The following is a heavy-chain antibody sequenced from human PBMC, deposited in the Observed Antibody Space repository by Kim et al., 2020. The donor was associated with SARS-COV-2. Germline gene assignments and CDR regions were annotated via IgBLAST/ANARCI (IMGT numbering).Heavy chain of an antibody. CDR3: AKVGSGACVGGDYVDY. V-gene: IGHV3-23*01. Sequence: GGSLRLSCTTSGFKFSNYAMSWFRQAPGKGLEWVSALGGGGGATYYADSVKGRFTISRDSSTNTLYLQMNTLRVEDTAVYYCAKVGSGACVGGDYVDYWGQGTLVTFSP. CDR2: LGGGGGAT. J-gene: IGHJ4*02. CDR1: GFKFSNYA. D-gene: IGHD1-26*01.